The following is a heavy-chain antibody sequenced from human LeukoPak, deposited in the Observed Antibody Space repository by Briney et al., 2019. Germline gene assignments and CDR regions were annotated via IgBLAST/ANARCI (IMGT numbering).Heavy chain of an antibody. V-gene: IGHV3-23*01. J-gene: IGHJ4*02. CDR2: VRAGGYDT. CDR1: GFTFKNYA. CDR3: ARDSTYYYDSGSSGPHYFDN. Sequence: GGSLRLSCAASGFTFKNYAMSWVRQAPGKGLEWVSGVRAGGYDTYHADSVKGRFTISRNTSNNTLELQLNSLRAEDTAVYYCARDSTYYYDSGSSGPHYFDNWGQGTLVTVSS. D-gene: IGHD3-10*01.